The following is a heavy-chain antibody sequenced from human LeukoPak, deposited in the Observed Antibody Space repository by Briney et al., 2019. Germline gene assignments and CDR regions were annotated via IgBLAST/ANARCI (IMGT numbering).Heavy chain of an antibody. V-gene: IGHV3-11*01. CDR1: GFTFNDYY. J-gene: IGHJ4*02. CDR3: AKETRLGDFDY. Sequence: GGSLRLSCAASGFTFNDYYMTWVRQAPGKGLEWVSHISGSGITIYYADSVKGRFTISRDNTKRSLYLHMNSLRAEDTAVYYCAKETRLGDFDYWGQGTLVTVSS. D-gene: IGHD7-27*01. CDR2: ISGSGITI.